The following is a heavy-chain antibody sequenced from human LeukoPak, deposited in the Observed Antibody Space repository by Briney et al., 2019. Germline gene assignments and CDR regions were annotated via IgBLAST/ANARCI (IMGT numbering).Heavy chain of an antibody. Sequence: GESLRLSCAASGFAFSDYYMTWIRQAPGKGMEWISYISNRGSNIFYADFVKGRFTISRDNAKNSLYLQMNSLRAEDTAVYYCARSNGMVRANWFDPWGQGTLVTVSS. D-gene: IGHD3-10*01. J-gene: IGHJ5*02. CDR1: GFAFSDYY. CDR3: ARSNGMVRANWFDP. CDR2: ISNRGSNI. V-gene: IGHV3-11*01.